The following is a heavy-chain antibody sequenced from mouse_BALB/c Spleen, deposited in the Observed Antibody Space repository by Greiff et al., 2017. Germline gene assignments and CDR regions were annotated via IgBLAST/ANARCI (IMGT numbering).Heavy chain of an antibody. CDR3: ANGYYYAMDY. Sequence: EVKLMESGPGLVKPSQSLSLTCTVTGYSITSDYAWNWIRQCPGNKLEWMGYISYSGSTSYNPSLKSRITITRDTSKNQFFLQLNSVTTEDTATYYCANGYYYAMDYWGQGTSVTVSS. CDR1: GYSITSDYA. J-gene: IGHJ4*01. CDR2: ISYSGST. V-gene: IGHV3-2*02. D-gene: IGHD2-2*01.